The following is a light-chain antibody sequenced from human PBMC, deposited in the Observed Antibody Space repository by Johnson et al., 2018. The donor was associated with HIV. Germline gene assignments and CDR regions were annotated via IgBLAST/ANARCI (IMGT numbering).Light chain of an antibody. V-gene: IGLV1-51*01. CDR1: SSNIGNNY. Sequence: QSVLTQPPSVSAAPGQKVTISCSGSSSNIGNNYVSWYQQLPGTASTLLIYDNNKRPSGIPDRFSGSKSGTSANLAHTALQTGGEADYYCGTWDSSLSAPYVFGTGTKVTVL. CDR2: DNN. J-gene: IGLJ1*01. CDR3: GTWDSSLSAPYV.